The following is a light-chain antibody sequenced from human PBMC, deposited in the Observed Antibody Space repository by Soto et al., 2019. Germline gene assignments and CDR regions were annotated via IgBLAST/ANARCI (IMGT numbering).Light chain of an antibody. CDR2: EVI. CDR3: CSYAGSLWV. Sequence: QSALTQPASVSGSPGQSITISCTGTSSDVGSHDLVAWYQQHPAKAPKLMIYEVIKRPSGVSNRFSGSKSGNTASLTISGLQAEDEADYFCCSYAGSLWVFGGGTKLTVL. J-gene: IGLJ3*02. V-gene: IGLV2-23*02. CDR1: SSDVGSHDL.